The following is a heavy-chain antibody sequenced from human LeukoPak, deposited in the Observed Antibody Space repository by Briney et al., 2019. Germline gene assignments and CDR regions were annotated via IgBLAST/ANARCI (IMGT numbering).Heavy chain of an antibody. Sequence: SGGSLRLSCAASRFSFSSYGMHWVRQAPGKGLEWVAYLQYDRTNVQYADSVRGRFTISRDNSKNILYLQMNSLRAEDTAVYYCAREGSSWYYGYSKGGYYYYYMDVWGKGTTVTVSS. D-gene: IGHD6-13*01. V-gene: IGHV3-30*02. CDR3: AREGSSWYYGYSKGGYYYYYMDV. CDR2: LQYDRTNV. J-gene: IGHJ6*03. CDR1: RFSFSSYG.